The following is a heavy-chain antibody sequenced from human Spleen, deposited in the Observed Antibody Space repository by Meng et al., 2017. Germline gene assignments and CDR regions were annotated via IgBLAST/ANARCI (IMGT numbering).Heavy chain of an antibody. CDR1: GFTVSSNE. CDR3: ARSPIDKYDLSALPLDY. V-gene: IGHV3-38-3*01. J-gene: IGHJ4*02. Sequence: GESLKISCAASGFTVSSNEMRWVRQPPGKGLEWVSSISGDSTYYADSVKGRFTISRDNSKNSVFLQINSLRAEDTAVYYCARSPIDKYDLSALPLDYWGQGTLVTVSS. D-gene: IGHD3-22*01. CDR2: ISGDST.